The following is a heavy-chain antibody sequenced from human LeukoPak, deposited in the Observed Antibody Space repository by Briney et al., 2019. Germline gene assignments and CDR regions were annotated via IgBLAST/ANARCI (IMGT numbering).Heavy chain of an antibody. D-gene: IGHD3-16*01. CDR2: INHSGST. V-gene: IGHV4-34*01. CDR3: ASFRWGVGFEY. CDR1: GGSFSGYY. Sequence: SETLSLTCAVYGGSFSGYYWSCICQTPGKGLEWIGEINHSGSTNYNPSLKSRLTISVDTSKNQFSLKLNSLTAADTAVYYCASFRWGVGFEYWGQGTLVTVSS. J-gene: IGHJ4*02.